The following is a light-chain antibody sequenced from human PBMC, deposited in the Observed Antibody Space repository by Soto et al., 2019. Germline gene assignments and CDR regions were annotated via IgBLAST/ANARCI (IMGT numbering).Light chain of an antibody. CDR1: ESVSTN. J-gene: IGKJ1*01. CDR3: QQYRIWRT. Sequence: EIEMTQSPATLSLAPGERVTLSCRASESVSTNLAWYQQKAGQAPRLLIYGASTRATGIPARFSGSGSGTEFTLTISGLQSEDFAVYYCQQYRIWRTFGQGTKVDIK. V-gene: IGKV3-15*01. CDR2: GAS.